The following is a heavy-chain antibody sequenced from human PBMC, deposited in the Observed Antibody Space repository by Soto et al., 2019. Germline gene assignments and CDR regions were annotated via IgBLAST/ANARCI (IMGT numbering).Heavy chain of an antibody. CDR1: GYTFTGYY. CDR3: ARDFGQLGNWFDP. V-gene: IGHV1-2*04. CDR2: INPNSGGT. J-gene: IGHJ5*02. D-gene: IGHD6-13*01. Sequence: VASVKVSCKASGYTFTGYYMHWVRQAPGRGLEWMGWINPNSGGTNYAQKFQGWVTMTRDTSISTAYMELSRLRSDDTAVYYCARDFGQLGNWFDPWGQGTLVTVSS.